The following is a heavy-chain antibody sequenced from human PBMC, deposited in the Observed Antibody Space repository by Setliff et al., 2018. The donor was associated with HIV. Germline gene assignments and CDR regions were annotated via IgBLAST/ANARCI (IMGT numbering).Heavy chain of an antibody. CDR1: GGTFSSYA. V-gene: IGHV1-69*10. J-gene: IGHJ3*02. CDR3: ARDPHGSGSYYKSPKGAFDI. D-gene: IGHD3-10*01. Sequence: ASVKVSCKASGGTFSSYAISWVRQAPGQGLEWMGGIIPILGIANHAQKFQGRVTITADKSTSTAYMELSSLRSEDTAVYYCARDPHGSGSYYKSPKGAFDIWGQRTMVTVSS. CDR2: IIPILGIA.